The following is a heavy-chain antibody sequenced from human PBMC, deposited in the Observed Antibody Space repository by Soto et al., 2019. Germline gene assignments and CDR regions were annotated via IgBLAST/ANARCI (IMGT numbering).Heavy chain of an antibody. Sequence: ASVKVSCKASGYTFTSYGISWVRQAPGQGLEWMGWISAYNGNTNYAQKLQGRVTMTTDTSTSTAYMELRSLRSDDTAVYYCARDKGDHYDSSGWVDHWGQGTLVTVSS. V-gene: IGHV1-18*01. D-gene: IGHD3-22*01. J-gene: IGHJ4*02. CDR2: ISAYNGNT. CDR1: GYTFTSYG. CDR3: ARDKGDHYDSSGWVDH.